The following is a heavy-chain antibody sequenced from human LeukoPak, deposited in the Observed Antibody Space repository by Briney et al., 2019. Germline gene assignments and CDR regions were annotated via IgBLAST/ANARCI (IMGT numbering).Heavy chain of an antibody. V-gene: IGHV4-39*07. D-gene: IGHD3-9*01. J-gene: IGHJ4*02. Sequence: SDTLSLTCTVSGGSIRDSFNYWGWIRQPPGKGLEWIGNIYYSGTTHYNPSLKSRATISVDTSKNQFSLKLRSVTAEDTAVYYCARDGGYDDLIGYSYYFDYWGQGTLVTVSS. CDR2: IYYSGTT. CDR3: ARDGGYDDLIGYSYYFDY. CDR1: GGSIRDSFNY.